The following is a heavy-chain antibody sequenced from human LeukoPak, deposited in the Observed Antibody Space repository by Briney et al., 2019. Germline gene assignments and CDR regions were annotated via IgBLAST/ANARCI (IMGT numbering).Heavy chain of an antibody. Sequence: SVTLSLTCAVYGGSFCCYYWSWIRQPPGKGLEWIGEINHNGSTNYNPSLKSRVTISVDTSKNQFSLKLSSVTAADTAVYYCATGRSRFDPWGQGTLVTVSS. CDR3: ATGRSRFDP. J-gene: IGHJ5*02. V-gene: IGHV4-34*01. CDR2: INHNGST. CDR1: GGSFCCYY.